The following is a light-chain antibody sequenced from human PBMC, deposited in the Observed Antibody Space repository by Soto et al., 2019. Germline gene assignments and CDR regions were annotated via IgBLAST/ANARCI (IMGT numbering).Light chain of an antibody. J-gene: IGKJ4*01. CDR1: QGISSY. Sequence: IQLTQFPSSLSASVGDRVTITCRASQGISSYLAWYQQKPGKAPKLLIYAASTLQSGVPSRFSGSGSGTDFTLTISSLQPEDFATYYCQQANSFPLTFGGGTKVDIK. CDR2: AAS. V-gene: IGKV1-9*01. CDR3: QQANSFPLT.